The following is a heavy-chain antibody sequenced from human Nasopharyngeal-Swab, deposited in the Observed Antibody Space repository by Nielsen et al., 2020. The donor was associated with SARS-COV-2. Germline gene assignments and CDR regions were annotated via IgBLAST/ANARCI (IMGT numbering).Heavy chain of an antibody. CDR2: ISPDESQK. CDR1: GFMLSNHW. J-gene: IGHJ6*02. Sequence: GGSLRLSFAASGFMLSNHWMSWFRQAPGRGLEWLSHISPDESQKYYLDSVKGRFTISRDNAKNPLYLQMNSLRAEDTAVYYCGRGHYGMDVWGQGTTVTVS. CDR3: GRGHYGMDV. V-gene: IGHV3-7*03.